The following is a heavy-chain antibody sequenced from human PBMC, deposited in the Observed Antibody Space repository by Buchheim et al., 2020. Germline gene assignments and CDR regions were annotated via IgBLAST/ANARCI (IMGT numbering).Heavy chain of an antibody. J-gene: IGHJ4*02. Sequence: EMQLLESGGGLVQPGGSLRLSCAASGFTFSSYVMSWVRQAPGKGLEWVSSISNSGGHTYYVDSVKGRFTISRVNSENTLYPQMSSLRAEDTAVYYCAKQDTALTREGYFDFWGQGTL. CDR1: GFTFSSYV. V-gene: IGHV3-23*01. D-gene: IGHD5-18*01. CDR2: ISNSGGHT. CDR3: AKQDTALTREGYFDF.